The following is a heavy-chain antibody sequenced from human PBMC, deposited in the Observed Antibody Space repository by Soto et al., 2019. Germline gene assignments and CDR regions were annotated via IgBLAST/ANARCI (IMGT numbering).Heavy chain of an antibody. Sequence: GESLKISCKGSGYSFAGYWITWVRQMPGKGLEWMGRIDPSDSQTYYSPSFRGHVTISAAKSITTVFLQWSSLRASDTAMYYCARQLYDPDSGPNFQYHFDSWGQGTLVTVSS. D-gene: IGHD1-26*01. CDR2: IDPSDSQT. CDR1: GYSFAGYW. J-gene: IGHJ4*02. CDR3: ARQLYDPDSGPNFQYHFDS. V-gene: IGHV5-10-1*01.